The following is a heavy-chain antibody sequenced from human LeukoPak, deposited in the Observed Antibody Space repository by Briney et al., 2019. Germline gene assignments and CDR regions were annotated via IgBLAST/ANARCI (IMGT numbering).Heavy chain of an antibody. V-gene: IGHV3-21*01. Sequence: PGGSLRLSCAASGITFSSYGMSWVRQAPGKGLEWVSSISSTGGTTYYADSVKGRFTNSRDNAKNSLYLQMNSLRAEDTAVYYCARVSATTYYYDSSGYLRDYWGQGTLVTVSS. CDR3: ARVSATTYYYDSSGYLRDY. J-gene: IGHJ4*02. CDR1: GITFSSYG. CDR2: ISSTGGTT. D-gene: IGHD3-22*01.